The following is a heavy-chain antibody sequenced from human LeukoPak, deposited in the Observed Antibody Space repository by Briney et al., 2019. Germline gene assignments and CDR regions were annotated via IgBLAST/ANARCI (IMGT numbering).Heavy chain of an antibody. J-gene: IGHJ5*02. Sequence: GGSLRLSCVASGFSFKTYEMNWVRQAPGKGREWISYIICGGSDDDYADSVKGRFSISRDNAKNSVFLQMNSLRVEDTAVYYCARDVGFNNGWPAWGQGTLVTVSS. D-gene: IGHD6-19*01. CDR3: ARDVGFNNGWPA. V-gene: IGHV3-48*03. CDR2: IICGGSDD. CDR1: GFSFKTYE.